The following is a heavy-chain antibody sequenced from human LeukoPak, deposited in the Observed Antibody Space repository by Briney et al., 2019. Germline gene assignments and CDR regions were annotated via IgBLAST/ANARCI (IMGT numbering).Heavy chain of an antibody. Sequence: GGSLRLSCAASGFTFSSYAMSWVRQAPGKGLEWVSAISGSGGSTYYADSVKGWFTISRDTSKNTLYLQMNSLRAEDTAVYYCAREYYYDSSGYYSDYWGQGTLVTVSS. CDR2: ISGSGGST. CDR1: GFTFSSYA. CDR3: AREYYYDSSGYYSDY. D-gene: IGHD3-22*01. J-gene: IGHJ4*02. V-gene: IGHV3-23*01.